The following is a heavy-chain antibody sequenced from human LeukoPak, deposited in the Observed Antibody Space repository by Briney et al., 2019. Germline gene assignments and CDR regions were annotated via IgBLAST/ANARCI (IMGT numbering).Heavy chain of an antibody. J-gene: IGHJ4*02. CDR3: ASAEYSSSWAPGD. CDR1: GGSISSGDYY. D-gene: IGHD6-6*01. Sequence: PSQTLSLTCTVSGGSISSGDYYWSWIRQPPGKGLEWIGYIYYSWSTYYNPSLKSRVTISVDTSKNQFSLKLSSVTAADTAVYYCASAEYSSSWAPGDWGQGTLVTVSS. CDR2: IYYSWST. V-gene: IGHV4-30-4*08.